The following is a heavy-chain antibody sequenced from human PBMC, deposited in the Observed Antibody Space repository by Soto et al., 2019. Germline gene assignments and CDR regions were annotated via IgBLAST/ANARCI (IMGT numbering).Heavy chain of an antibody. CDR3: AIDSSGYYYAFDI. Sequence: ASVKVSCKASGYTFTGYYMHWVRQAPGQGLEWMGWINPNSGGTNYAQKFQGRVTMTRDTSISTAYMELSRLRSDDTAVYYCAIDSSGYYYAFDIWGQGTMVTVSS. V-gene: IGHV1-2*02. CDR2: INPNSGGT. CDR1: GYTFTGYY. D-gene: IGHD3-22*01. J-gene: IGHJ3*02.